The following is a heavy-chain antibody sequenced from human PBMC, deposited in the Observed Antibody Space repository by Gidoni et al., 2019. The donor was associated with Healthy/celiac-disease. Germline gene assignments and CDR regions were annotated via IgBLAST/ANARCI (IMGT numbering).Heavy chain of an antibody. V-gene: IGHV3-33*01. CDR3: ATTMVITMVQEGAFDI. CDR2: RWYDGSNT. Sequence: QVQLGESGGGVVQPGRSRRLSCAAYGFAFSSYGMHWVRRAPGKGLEWVAVRWYDGSNTYYADSVKGRFTISRDNSKNTLYLQMNSLRAEDTAVSYCATTMVITMVQEGAFDIWGQGTMVTVSS. D-gene: IGHD3-10*01. CDR1: GFAFSSYG. J-gene: IGHJ3*02.